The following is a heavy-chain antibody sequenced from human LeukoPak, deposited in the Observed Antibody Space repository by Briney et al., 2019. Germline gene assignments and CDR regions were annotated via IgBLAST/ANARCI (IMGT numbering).Heavy chain of an antibody. CDR3: ARDHRYAFDN. J-gene: IGHJ4*01. Sequence: GGSLRLSCAASGFNFIDYSMNWVRQAPGKGLEWISYIGISSGNTKYADSVKGRFTISRDKARSSLYLQMNSLRVEDTAVYYCARDHRYAFDNWGHGTLVTVSS. CDR2: IGISSGNT. V-gene: IGHV3-48*01. D-gene: IGHD5-12*01. CDR1: GFNFIDYS.